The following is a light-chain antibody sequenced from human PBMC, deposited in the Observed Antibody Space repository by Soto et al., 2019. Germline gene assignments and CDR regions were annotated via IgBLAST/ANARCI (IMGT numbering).Light chain of an antibody. J-gene: IGKJ2*01. Sequence: EVVLTQSPGTLSLSPGERATLSCRASQSVSSSYLAWYQQKPGQAPSLLIYGASSRATGIPGRFSGSGSGNDFTLTISRLEPEDFAVYYCQQYSSSPPHTFGRGTKLEIK. CDR3: QQYSSSPPHT. CDR2: GAS. V-gene: IGKV3-20*01. CDR1: QSVSSSY.